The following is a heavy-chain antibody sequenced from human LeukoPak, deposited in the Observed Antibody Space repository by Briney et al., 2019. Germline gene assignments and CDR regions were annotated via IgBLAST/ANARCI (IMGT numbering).Heavy chain of an antibody. D-gene: IGHD3-10*01. J-gene: IGHJ5*01. CDR2: IECNGVAL. V-gene: IGHV3-74*01. CDR3: ARAVTYFYGSVTYDWFES. Sequence: GGSLRLSCAASGFTFSSYWMHWVRQTPGKGLMWVSRIECNGVALYEESVRERCTISRDNGKNKVYLQMNSLRADDTAMYYCARAVTYFYGSVTYDWFESWGQGTLVTVSS. CDR1: GFTFSSYW.